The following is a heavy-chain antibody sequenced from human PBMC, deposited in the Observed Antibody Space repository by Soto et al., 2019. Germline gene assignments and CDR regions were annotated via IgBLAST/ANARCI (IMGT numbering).Heavy chain of an antibody. Sequence: GASVKVSRKASGHTFTSYYMHWVRQAPGQGLEWMGIINPSGGSTSYAQKFQGRVTMTRDTSTSTVYMELSSLRSEDTAVYYCARDLGDLAARPNYYYYYGMDVWGQGTTVTVSS. CDR2: INPSGGST. V-gene: IGHV1-46*01. J-gene: IGHJ6*02. CDR1: GHTFTSYY. D-gene: IGHD6-6*01. CDR3: ARDLGDLAARPNYYYYYGMDV.